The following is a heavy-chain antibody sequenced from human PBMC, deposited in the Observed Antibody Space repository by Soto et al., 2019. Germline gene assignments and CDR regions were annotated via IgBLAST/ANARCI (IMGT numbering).Heavy chain of an antibody. J-gene: IGHJ4*02. CDR1: GYTFTKYP. D-gene: IGHD6-19*01. CDR3: ARRPVLEQWLVLDY. V-gene: IGHV1-3*01. Sequence: ASVKVSCKASGYTFTKYPMHWVRQAPGQRLEWMGWINAGNGDTEYSQNFQGRVTITRDTSASTAYMELSSLRSEDTAVYYCARRPVLEQWLVLDYWGQGTLVTVSS. CDR2: INAGNGDT.